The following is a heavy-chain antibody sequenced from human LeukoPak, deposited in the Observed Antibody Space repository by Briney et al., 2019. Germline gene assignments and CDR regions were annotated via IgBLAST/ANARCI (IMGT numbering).Heavy chain of an antibody. CDR1: GGSISSYY. CDR2: IYYSGST. CDR3: ASGWLLRKFDY. Sequence: SETLSLTCTVSGGSISSYYWSWIQQPPGKGLEWIGYIYYSGSTNYNPSLKSRVTISVDTSKNQFSLKLSSVTAADTAVYYCASGWLLRKFDYWGQGTLVTVSS. D-gene: IGHD3-22*01. V-gene: IGHV4-59*01. J-gene: IGHJ4*02.